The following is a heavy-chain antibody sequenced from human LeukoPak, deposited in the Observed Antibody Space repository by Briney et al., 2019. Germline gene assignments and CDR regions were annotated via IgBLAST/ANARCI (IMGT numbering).Heavy chain of an antibody. D-gene: IGHD3-3*01. CDR1: GYTFTSYY. J-gene: IGHJ4*02. CDR3: ARGSVLRFLEWLSTPTDY. V-gene: IGHV1-46*01. CDR2: INPSGGST. Sequence: ASVKVSCKASGYTFTSYYMHWVRPAPGQGLEWMGIINPSGGSTSYAQKFQGRVTMTRDMSTSTVYMELSSLRSEDTAVYYCARGSVLRFLEWLSTPTDYWGQGTLVTVSS.